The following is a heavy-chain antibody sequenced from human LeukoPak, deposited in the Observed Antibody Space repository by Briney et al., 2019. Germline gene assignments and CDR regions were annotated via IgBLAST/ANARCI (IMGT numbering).Heavy chain of an antibody. J-gene: IGHJ3*02. CDR1: GFTFSSYG. Sequence: GGSLRLSCAASGFTFSSYGMHWVRQAPGKGLEWVAVISYDGSNKYYADSVKGRFTISRDNSKNTLYLQMNSLRAEDTAVYYCVSEGGAFDIWGQGTMVTVSS. CDR2: ISYDGSNK. CDR3: VSEGGAFDI. D-gene: IGHD3-16*01. V-gene: IGHV3-30*03.